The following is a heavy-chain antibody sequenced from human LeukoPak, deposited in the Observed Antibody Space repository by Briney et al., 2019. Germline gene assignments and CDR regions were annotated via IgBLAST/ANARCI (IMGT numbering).Heavy chain of an antibody. J-gene: IGHJ4*02. CDR3: AKRGRSDTIAQTSFDY. CDR2: ITDGGGRT. V-gene: IGHV3-23*01. CDR1: GFTFSSYA. Sequence: GGSLRLSCAASGFTFSSYAMNWVRQAPGKGLEWVSGITDGGGRTYYADSVKGRFTISRDTSKNTLYLQMNSLRADDTAVYYCAKRGRSDTIAQTSFDYWGQGTLVTVSS. D-gene: IGHD3-10*01.